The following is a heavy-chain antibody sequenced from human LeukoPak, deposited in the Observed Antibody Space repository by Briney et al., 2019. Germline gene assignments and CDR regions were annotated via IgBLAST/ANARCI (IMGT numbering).Heavy chain of an antibody. CDR1: GFTFSSYS. D-gene: IGHD1-26*01. J-gene: IGHJ3*02. CDR2: ISSSSSYI. V-gene: IGHV3-21*01. Sequence: GGSLRLSCAASGFTFSSYSMNWVRQAPGKGLEWVSSISSSSSYIYYADSVKGRFTISRDNAKNSLYLQMNSLRAEDTAVYYCARGGIITSYAFEIWGQGAMVTVSS. CDR3: ARGGIITSYAFEI.